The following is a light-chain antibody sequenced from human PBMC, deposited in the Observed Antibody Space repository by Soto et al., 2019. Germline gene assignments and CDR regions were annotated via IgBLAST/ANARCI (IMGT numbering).Light chain of an antibody. CDR1: SSDVGGYNY. CDR2: DVS. J-gene: IGLJ1*01. V-gene: IGLV2-11*01. CDR3: CSYAGSYTYG. Sequence: QSVLTQPRSVSGSPGQSVTISSTGTSSDVGGYNYVSWYQQHPGKAPKLMIYDVSKRPSGVPDRFSGSKSGNTASLTISGLQAEDEADYYCCSYAGSYTYGFGTGTKVTVL.